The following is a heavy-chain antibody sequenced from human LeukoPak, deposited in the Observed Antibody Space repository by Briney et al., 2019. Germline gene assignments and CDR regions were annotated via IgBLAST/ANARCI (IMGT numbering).Heavy chain of an antibody. CDR3: AKWYYYDSSRFDDY. CDR1: GFTISSYA. D-gene: IGHD3-22*01. CDR2: VSYDGINK. J-gene: IGHJ4*02. V-gene: IGHV3-30-3*01. Sequence: GGSLRLSCAASGFTISSYAMHWVRQAPGKGLEWVAVVSYDGINKYYADSVKGRFTISRDNSKNTLYLQMNSLRAEDTAVYYCAKWYYYDSSRFDDYWGQGTLVTVSS.